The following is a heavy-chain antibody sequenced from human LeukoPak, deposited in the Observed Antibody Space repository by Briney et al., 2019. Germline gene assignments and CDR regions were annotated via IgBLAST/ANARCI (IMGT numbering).Heavy chain of an antibody. D-gene: IGHD5-18*01. J-gene: IGHJ4*02. CDR2: ISGSGGST. CDR1: GFTFSSYA. V-gene: IGHV3-23*01. CDR3: AKGVYSYDYRGAFDY. Sequence: PGGSLRLSCAASGFTFSSYAMSWVRQAPGKGLEWVSAISGSGGSTYYADSVKGRFTISRDNSKNTLYLQMNSLRAEDTAVYYCAKGVYSYDYRGAFDYWGQGTLVTVSS.